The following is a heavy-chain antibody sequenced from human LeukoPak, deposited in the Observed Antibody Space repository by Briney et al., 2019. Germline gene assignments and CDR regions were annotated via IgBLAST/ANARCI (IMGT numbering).Heavy chain of an antibody. CDR2: IKSKTDGGTT. J-gene: IGHJ4*02. Sequence: PGGSLRLSCAASGFTVSSNYMSWVRQAPGKGLEWVGRIKSKTDGGTTDYAAPVKGRFTISRDDSKNTLYLQMNSLKTEDTAVYYCTTIYCSSTSCHFDYWGQGTLVTVSS. CDR1: GFTVSSNY. CDR3: TTIYCSSTSCHFDY. D-gene: IGHD2-2*01. V-gene: IGHV3-15*01.